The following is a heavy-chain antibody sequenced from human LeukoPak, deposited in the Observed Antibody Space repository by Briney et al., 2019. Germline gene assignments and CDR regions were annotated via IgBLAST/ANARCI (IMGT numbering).Heavy chain of an antibody. CDR3: ARYSASYPD. Sequence: PGGSLRLSCAASGFTVSANYMSWVRQAPGQGLEWVSLIYSAGTTYYADSVKGRFTISRDTSKNTLYLQMDSLKAEDTAFYYCARYSASYPDWGQGTLVTVSS. CDR2: IYSAGTT. J-gene: IGHJ4*02. D-gene: IGHD1-26*01. V-gene: IGHV3-66*01. CDR1: GFTVSANY.